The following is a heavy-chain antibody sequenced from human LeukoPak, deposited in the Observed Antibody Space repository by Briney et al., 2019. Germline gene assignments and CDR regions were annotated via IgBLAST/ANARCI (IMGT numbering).Heavy chain of an antibody. V-gene: IGHV4-34*01. CDR2: INHSGST. D-gene: IGHD3-10*01. CDR1: GGSFSGYY. CDR3: ARGRITMVRGVTYYFDY. J-gene: IGHJ4*02. Sequence: SETLSLTCAVYGGSFSGYYWSWIRQPPGKGLEWIGEINHSGSTNYNPSLKSRVTISVVTSKNQFSLKLSSVTAADTAVYYCARGRITMVRGVTYYFDYWGQGTLVTVSS.